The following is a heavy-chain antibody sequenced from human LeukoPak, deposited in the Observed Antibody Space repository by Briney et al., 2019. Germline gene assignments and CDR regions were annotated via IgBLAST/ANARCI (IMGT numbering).Heavy chain of an antibody. CDR1: GFTFSSYS. Sequence: GGSLRLSCAASGFTFSSYSMNWVRQAPGKGLEWVSSISSSSSYIYYADSVKGRFTISRDNAKNSLYLQMNGLGAEDTAVYYCARPHYYGSGSYRYYFDYWGQGTLVTVSS. CDR3: ARPHYYGSGSYRYYFDY. CDR2: ISSSSSYI. D-gene: IGHD3-10*01. V-gene: IGHV3-21*01. J-gene: IGHJ4*02.